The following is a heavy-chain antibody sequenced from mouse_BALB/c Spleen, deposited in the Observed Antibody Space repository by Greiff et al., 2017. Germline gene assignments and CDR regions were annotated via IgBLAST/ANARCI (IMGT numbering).Heavy chain of an antibody. Sequence: QVQLKESGAELARPGASVKLSCKASGYTFTDYYINWVKQRTGQGLEWIGEIYPGSGNTYYNEKFKGKATLTADKSSSTAYMQLSSLTSEDSAVYFCAREETRGYGSSSWFAYWGQGTLVTVSA. J-gene: IGHJ3*01. CDR3: AREETRGYGSSSWFAY. CDR1: GYTFTDYY. CDR2: IYPGSGNT. D-gene: IGHD1-1*01. V-gene: IGHV1-77*01.